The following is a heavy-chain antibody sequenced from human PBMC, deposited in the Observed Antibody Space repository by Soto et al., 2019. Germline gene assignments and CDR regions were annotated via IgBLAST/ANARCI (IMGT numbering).Heavy chain of an antibody. CDR1: GFTFSSYW. Sequence: GGSLRLSCAASGFTFSSYWMSWVRQAPGKGLEWVANIKQDGSEKYYVDSVKGRFTISRDNAKNSLYLQMNSLRAEDSAVYYCAWPNWATAIDIWGQSSMDTVSS. J-gene: IGHJ3*02. V-gene: IGHV3-7*03. CDR3: AWPNWATAIDI. CDR2: IKQDGSEK. D-gene: IGHD7-27*01.